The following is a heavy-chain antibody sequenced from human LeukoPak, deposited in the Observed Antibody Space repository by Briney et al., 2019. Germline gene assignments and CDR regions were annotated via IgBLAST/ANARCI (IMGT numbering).Heavy chain of an antibody. Sequence: GGSLRLSCAASGFTFSSYSMNWVRQAPGKGLEWVSSISSSSSYIYYADSVKGRFTISGDNAKNSLYLQMNSLRAEDTAVYYCARGSGDCSSTSCYDAYRGQGTLVTVSS. CDR2: ISSSSSYI. V-gene: IGHV3-21*01. CDR3: ARGSGDCSSTSCYDAY. D-gene: IGHD2-2*01. CDR1: GFTFSSYS. J-gene: IGHJ4*02.